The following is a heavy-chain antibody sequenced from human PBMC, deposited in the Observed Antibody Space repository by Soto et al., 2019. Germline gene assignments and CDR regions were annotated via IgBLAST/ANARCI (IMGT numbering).Heavy chain of an antibody. V-gene: IGHV4-39*01. CDR3: ARQRTTVVTQAYFDH. CDR2: IYYSGRT. J-gene: IGHJ4*02. D-gene: IGHD2-21*02. Sequence: PSETLSLTCIVSGESISSSSYYWGWIRQPPGKGLEWIGSIYYSGRTYYNPSFKSRLTISIDTSKNQFSLKLSSVTATDTAVYYCARQRTTVVTQAYFDHWGQGALVTVSS. CDR1: GESISSSSYY.